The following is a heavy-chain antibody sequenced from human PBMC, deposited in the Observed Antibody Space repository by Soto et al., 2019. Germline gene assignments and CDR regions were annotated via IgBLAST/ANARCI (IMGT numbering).Heavy chain of an antibody. V-gene: IGHV3-21*01. D-gene: IGHD2-2*01. J-gene: IGHJ5*02. CDR2: ISSSSSYI. Sequence: EVQLVESGGGLVKPGGSLRLSCAASGFTFSSYSMNWVRQAPGKGLEWVSSISSSSSYIYYADSVKGRFTISRDNAKNSLYLQMNSLRAEDTAVYYCARYVGPVVPAANLFDPWGQGTLVTVSS. CDR3: ARYVGPVVPAANLFDP. CDR1: GFTFSSYS.